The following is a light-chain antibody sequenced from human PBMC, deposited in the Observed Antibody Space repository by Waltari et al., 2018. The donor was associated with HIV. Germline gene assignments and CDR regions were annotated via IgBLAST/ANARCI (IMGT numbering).Light chain of an antibody. CDR3: QQYNNWPPYT. V-gene: IGKV3-15*01. CDR1: QSVSSN. J-gene: IGKJ2*01. Sequence: ETVMTQSPATLSVSPGERATLSCRASQSVSSNLAWYQQKPGEAPRLLIYGACTRVTSIPARFSGSGSGTEFTRTISSLQSEDFAVYYCQQYNNWPPYTFGQGTKVEIK. CDR2: GAC.